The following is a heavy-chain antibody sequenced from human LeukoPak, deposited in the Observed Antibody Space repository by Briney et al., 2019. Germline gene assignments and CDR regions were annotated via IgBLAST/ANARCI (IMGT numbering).Heavy chain of an antibody. CDR1: GFTFSSYW. CDR2: IKLDGSEK. J-gene: IGHJ4*02. D-gene: IGHD6-6*01. Sequence: GGSLRLSCAASGFTFSSYWMSWVRQAPGKVLEWVANIKLDGSEKYYVDTVKSRFTISRDNAKNSLYLQMNSLRAEDTAVYYCARVSSTSYYFDYWGQGTLVTVSS. V-gene: IGHV3-7*04. CDR3: ARVSSTSYYFDY.